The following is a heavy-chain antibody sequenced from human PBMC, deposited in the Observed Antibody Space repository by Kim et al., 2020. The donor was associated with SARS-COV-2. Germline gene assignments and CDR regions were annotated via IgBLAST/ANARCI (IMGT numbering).Heavy chain of an antibody. D-gene: IGHD3-16*01. V-gene: IGHV3-30*04. J-gene: IGHJ4*02. CDR3: ARDRFGSVVRGVDY. CDR1: GFTLRTYA. CDR2: ISYDGRNE. Sequence: GGSLILSCADSGFTLRTYAMHWVRQAPGKGLEWVAVISYDGRNEYYADSVKGRFTISRDNSKNTLYLQMNSLRAEDTAMYHCARDRFGSVVRGVDYWGQGTLVTVSS.